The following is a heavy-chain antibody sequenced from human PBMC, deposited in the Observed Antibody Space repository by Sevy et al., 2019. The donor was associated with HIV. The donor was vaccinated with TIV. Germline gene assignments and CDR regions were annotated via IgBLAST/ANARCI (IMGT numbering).Heavy chain of an antibody. D-gene: IGHD2-15*01. CDR2: INQDGSKN. J-gene: IGHJ4*02. V-gene: IGHV3-7*01. CDR1: GFTFSGYW. CDR3: AREGAGGFDY. Sequence: GGSLRVSCAASGFTFSGYWMSWVRQVPGKGLQWVANINQDGSKNEFVDSVKGRFTISRDNPKNSVYLQMNSLRAEDTAVYYCAREGAGGFDYWGQGTLVTVSS.